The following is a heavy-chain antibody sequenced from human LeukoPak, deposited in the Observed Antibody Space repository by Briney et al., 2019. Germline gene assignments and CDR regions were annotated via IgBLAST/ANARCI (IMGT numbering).Heavy chain of an antibody. V-gene: IGHV3-30*03. CDR2: ISYDGSNK. D-gene: IGHD6-19*01. Sequence: GGSLRLSCGASGFTFSNYGMHWVRQAPGKGLEWVAVISYDGSNKYYADSVKGRFTISRDNSKNTLYLQMNSLRAEDTAVYYCESSGWYEQFDYWGQGTLVTVSS. J-gene: IGHJ4*02. CDR3: ESSGWYEQFDY. CDR1: GFTFSNYG.